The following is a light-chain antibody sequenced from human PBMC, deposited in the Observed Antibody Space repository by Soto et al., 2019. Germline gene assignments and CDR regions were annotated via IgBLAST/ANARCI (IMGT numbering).Light chain of an antibody. Sequence: EIVLTQSPGTLSLSPGGRATLSCRASQSVSSSYLAWYQQKPGQAPRLVIYGASSRATGIPDRFLGSGSGTDFTLTISRLEPEDFAVYYCQQYGSSPRTFGQGTKVEIK. CDR3: QQYGSSPRT. CDR1: QSVSSSY. CDR2: GAS. V-gene: IGKV3-20*01. J-gene: IGKJ1*01.